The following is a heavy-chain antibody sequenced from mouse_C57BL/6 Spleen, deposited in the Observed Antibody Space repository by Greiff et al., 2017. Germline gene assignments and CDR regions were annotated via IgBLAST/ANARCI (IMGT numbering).Heavy chain of an antibody. V-gene: IGHV6-3*01. CDR1: GFTFSNYW. J-gene: IGHJ3*01. Sequence: DVHLVESGGGLVQPGGSMKLSCVASGFTFSNYWMNWVRQSPEKGLEWVAQIRLKSDNYATHYAESVKGRFTISRDDSKSSVYLQMNNLRAEDTGIYYCTGEAYYGSSSFAYWGQGTLVTVSA. D-gene: IGHD1-1*01. CDR2: IRLKSDNYAT. CDR3: TGEAYYGSSSFAY.